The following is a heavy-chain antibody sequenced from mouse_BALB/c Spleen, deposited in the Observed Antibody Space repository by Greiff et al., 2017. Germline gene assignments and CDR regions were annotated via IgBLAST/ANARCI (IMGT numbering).Heavy chain of an antibody. CDR3: ASAHYYGTPFAY. V-gene: IGHV1-9*01. D-gene: IGHD1-2*01. Sequence: QVQLQQSGAELMKPGASVKISCKATGYTFSSYWIEWVKQRPGHGLEWIGEILPGSGSTNYNEKFKGKATFTADTSSNTAYMQLSSLTSEDSAVYYCASAHYYGTPFAYWGQGTLVTVSA. CDR1: GYTFSSYW. CDR2: ILPGSGST. J-gene: IGHJ3*01.